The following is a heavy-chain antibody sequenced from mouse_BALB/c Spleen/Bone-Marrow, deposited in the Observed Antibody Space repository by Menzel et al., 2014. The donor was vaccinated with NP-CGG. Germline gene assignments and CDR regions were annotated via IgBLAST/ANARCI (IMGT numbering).Heavy chain of an antibody. CDR3: ARYDGYFDY. D-gene: IGHD2-3*01. J-gene: IGHJ2*01. CDR1: GYAFTDYL. CDR2: LNPGSGST. Sequence: QVQLQQSGAALVRPGTSVKVSCKASGYAFTDYLMEWLKQRPGQGLEWIRVLNPGSGSTTYNEKFKDKATLTADKSSSXAYTQLSSLTSDDSAVYFCARYDGYFDYWGQGTILTVSS. V-gene: IGHV1-54*01.